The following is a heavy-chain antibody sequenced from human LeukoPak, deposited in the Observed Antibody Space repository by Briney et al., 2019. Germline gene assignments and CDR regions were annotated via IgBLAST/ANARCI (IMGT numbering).Heavy chain of an antibody. CDR3: ARALRDIVVVPAAPYYYYGMDV. J-gene: IGHJ6*02. D-gene: IGHD2-2*01. Sequence: SETLSLTCTVSGGSISSGGYYWSWIRQHPGKGLEWIGYIYYSGSTYYNPSLKSRVTISVDTSKNQFSLKLSSVTAADTAVYYCARALRDIVVVPAAPYYYYGMDVWGQGTTATVSS. CDR2: IYYSGST. CDR1: GGSISSGGYY. V-gene: IGHV4-31*03.